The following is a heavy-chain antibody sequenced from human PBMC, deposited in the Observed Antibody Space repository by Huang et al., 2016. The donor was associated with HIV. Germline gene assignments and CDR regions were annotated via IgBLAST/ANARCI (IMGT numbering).Heavy chain of an antibody. V-gene: IGHV5-51*01. J-gene: IGHJ6*02. CDR2: IYPGDSDN. CDR3: ARLIGSPSFYYGLDV. D-gene: IGHD3-10*01. Sequence: EVQLGQSGAEVKKPGESLKISCKGSGYRFRSNWIGWVRQMPRKGLEWMGIIYPGDSDNGYSPSCEGQVTISADKSINTAYRQWSSLKASDTAMYYCARLIGSPSFYYGLDVWGQGTTVTVSS. CDR1: GYRFRSNW.